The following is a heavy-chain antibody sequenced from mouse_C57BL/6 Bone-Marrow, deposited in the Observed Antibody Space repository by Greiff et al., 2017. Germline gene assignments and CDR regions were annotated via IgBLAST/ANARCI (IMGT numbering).Heavy chain of an antibody. CDR2: IDPSDSYT. J-gene: IGHJ1*03. D-gene: IGHD1-1*01. CDR3: SITTVVATDWYFDV. V-gene: IGHV1-59*01. CDR1: GYTFTSYW. Sequence: QVQLQQPGAELVRPGTSVTLSCKASGYTFTSYWMHWVKQRPGQGLEWIGVIDPSDSYTNYNQKFKGKATLTVETSSSTAYMQLSSLTSENAAVYYCSITTVVATDWYFDVWGTGTTVTVSS.